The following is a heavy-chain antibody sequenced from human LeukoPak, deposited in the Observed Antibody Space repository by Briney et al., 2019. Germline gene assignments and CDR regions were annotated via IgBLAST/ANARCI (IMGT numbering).Heavy chain of an antibody. D-gene: IGHD5-24*01. CDR2: INPNSGGT. CDR3: ARLHEMIAETEVDP. V-gene: IGHV1-2*02. J-gene: IGHJ5*02. CDR1: GYTFTSYG. Sequence: ASVKVSCKASGYTFTSYGISWVRQAPGQGLEWMGWINPNSGGTNYAQKFQGRVTMTRDTSISTAYMELSRLRSDDTAVYYCARLHEMIAETEVDPWGQGTLVTVSS.